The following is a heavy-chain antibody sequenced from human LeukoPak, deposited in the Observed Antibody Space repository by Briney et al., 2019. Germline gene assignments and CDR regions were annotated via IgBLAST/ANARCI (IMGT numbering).Heavy chain of an antibody. V-gene: IGHV4-31*03. CDR2: IYYSGST. J-gene: IGHJ3*02. CDR3: ARGSRGGRPMWELLRVWAFDI. CDR1: GGSISSGGYY. D-gene: IGHD1-26*01. Sequence: RASETLSLTCTVSGGSISSGGYYWSWIRQHPGKGLEWIGYIYYSGSTYYNPSLKSRVTISVDTSKNQFSLKLSSVTAADTAVYYCARGSRGGRPMWELLRVWAFDIWGQGTMVTVSS.